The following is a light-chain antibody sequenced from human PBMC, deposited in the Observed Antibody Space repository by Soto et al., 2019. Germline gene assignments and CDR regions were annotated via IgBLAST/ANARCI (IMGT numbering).Light chain of an antibody. CDR1: SSNIGSNA. J-gene: IGLJ3*02. V-gene: IGLV1-44*01. Sequence: QSVLTQPPSASGTPGQRVTISCSGSSSNIGSNAVNWYQQLPGTAPKLFIYSDNQRPSGVPDRVSGSKSATSASLAISGLQSDDEADYFCSAWDDSLNGPVFGGGTKLTVL. CDR3: SAWDDSLNGPV. CDR2: SDN.